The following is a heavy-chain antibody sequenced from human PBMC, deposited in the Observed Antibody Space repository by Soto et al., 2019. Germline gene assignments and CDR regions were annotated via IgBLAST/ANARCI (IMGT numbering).Heavy chain of an antibody. Sequence: EVQLVESGGGLVQPGGSLRLSCAASGFTFSSYAMHWVRQAPGKGLEYVSAISSNGGSTYYANSVKGRFTISRDNSKNTLYLQMGSLRAEDMAVYYCARVSVERAFDIWGQGTMVTVSS. CDR3: ARVSVERAFDI. J-gene: IGHJ3*02. D-gene: IGHD6-19*01. CDR1: GFTFSSYA. CDR2: ISSNGGST. V-gene: IGHV3-64*01.